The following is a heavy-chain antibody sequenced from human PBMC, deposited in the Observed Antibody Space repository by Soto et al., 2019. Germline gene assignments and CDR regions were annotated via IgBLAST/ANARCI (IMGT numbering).Heavy chain of an antibody. CDR2: ISGSGGST. CDR3: AKARYDYGDYAFPYWYFDL. Sequence: EVQLLESGGGLVQPGGSLRLSCAASGFTFSSYAMSWVRQAPGKGLEWVSAISGSGGSTYYADSVKGRFTISRDNSKNTLYLQMNSLRAEDTAVYYCAKARYDYGDYAFPYWYFDLWGRGTLVTVSS. D-gene: IGHD4-17*01. V-gene: IGHV3-23*01. J-gene: IGHJ2*01. CDR1: GFTFSSYA.